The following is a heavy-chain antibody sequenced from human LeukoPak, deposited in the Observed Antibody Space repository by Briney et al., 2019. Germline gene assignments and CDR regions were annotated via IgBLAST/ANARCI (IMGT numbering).Heavy chain of an antibody. CDR3: ARRGMTTVTTLWYFDL. V-gene: IGHV4-59*01. Sequence: SETLSLTCTVSGGSISSYYWSWIRQPPGKGLEWIGYIYYSGSTNYNPSLKSRVTISVDTSKNQFSLKLSSVTAADTAVYYCARRGMTTVTTLWYFDLWGRGTLVTVSS. D-gene: IGHD4-17*01. CDR2: IYYSGST. CDR1: GGSISSYY. J-gene: IGHJ2*01.